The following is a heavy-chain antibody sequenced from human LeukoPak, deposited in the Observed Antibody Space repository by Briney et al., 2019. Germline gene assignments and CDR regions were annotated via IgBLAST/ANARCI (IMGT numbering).Heavy chain of an antibody. Sequence: GGSLRLSCATSGLTFSSYAMSWVRQVPGKELVWVSRISSDGSSSIYADSVKGRFTISRDNAKNTLYLQMNSLRAEDTAVYYCARMATAFDYWGQGTLVTVSS. CDR1: GLTFSSYA. J-gene: IGHJ4*02. CDR2: ISSDGSSS. D-gene: IGHD1-1*01. V-gene: IGHV3-74*01. CDR3: ARMATAFDY.